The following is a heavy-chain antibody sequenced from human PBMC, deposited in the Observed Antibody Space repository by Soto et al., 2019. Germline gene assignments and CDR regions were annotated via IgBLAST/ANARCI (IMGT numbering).Heavy chain of an antibody. D-gene: IGHD4-17*01. J-gene: IGHJ5*02. CDR2: ISHSGAT. CDR1: GGSVTMSSFS. V-gene: IGHV4-30-2*01. CDR3: ASLDEYGSWLGP. Sequence: LQLQESGSGLVQPSQTLSLTCDLSGGSVTMSSFSWAWVRQPPGRGLQWIGYISHSGATSSDPTLKSRVTISRDRAKSQFSLKLTCVTGADAAVYYCASLDEYGSWLGPWGQGTLVTVTS.